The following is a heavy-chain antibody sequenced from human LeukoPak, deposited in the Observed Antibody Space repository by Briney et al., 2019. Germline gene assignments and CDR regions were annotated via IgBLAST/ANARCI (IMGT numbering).Heavy chain of an antibody. Sequence: GGSLRLSCAASGFTFDMYAISWGRQAPGKGLEWVASVSGGVGATYYSDSVRGRFTIPRDNSKKTVSLQLNSLRAEDTAVYYCTKGGDFTNSWYYYGMDVWGQGTTVIVSS. CDR1: GFTFDMYA. V-gene: IGHV3-23*01. CDR2: VSGGVGAT. J-gene: IGHJ6*02. D-gene: IGHD6-13*01. CDR3: TKGGDFTNSWYYYGMDV.